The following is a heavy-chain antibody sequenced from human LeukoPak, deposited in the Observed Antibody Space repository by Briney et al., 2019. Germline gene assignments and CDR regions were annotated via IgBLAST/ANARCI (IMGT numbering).Heavy chain of an antibody. D-gene: IGHD1-7*01. CDR3: ARRGNYSGGFDY. J-gene: IGHJ4*02. Sequence: SETLSLTCTVSGGSISGYYWNWLRQPPGKGLEGIGYTYYSGSTNYNPSLKSRVTISLDTSKNQFALKLSSVTAADTARYYCARRGNYSGGFDYWGQGTLVTVSS. CDR2: TYYSGST. CDR1: GGSISGYY. V-gene: IGHV4-59*08.